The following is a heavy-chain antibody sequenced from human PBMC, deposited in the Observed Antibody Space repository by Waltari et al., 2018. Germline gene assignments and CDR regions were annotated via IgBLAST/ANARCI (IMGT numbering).Heavy chain of an antibody. CDR1: GFSFGGYA. CDR3: AKASRGYSNSNFDY. CDR2: ISGSGATP. V-gene: IGHV3-23*01. D-gene: IGHD6-13*01. Sequence: EVQLLESGGGLVQPGGSQRLSCAASGFSFGGYAMSWVRQAPGQGLEGVSAISGSGATPYYAAPVRGRFTTSRDNSENTLYLQMNSLRAEDTAVYYCAKASRGYSNSNFDYWGQGTPVTVSS. J-gene: IGHJ4*02.